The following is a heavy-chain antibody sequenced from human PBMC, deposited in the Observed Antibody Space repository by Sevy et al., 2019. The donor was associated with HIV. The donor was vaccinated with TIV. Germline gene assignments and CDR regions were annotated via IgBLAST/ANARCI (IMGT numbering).Heavy chain of an antibody. CDR3: VAGLPGEYVDCSSCYSDYFAY. Sequence: ASVKVSCKVSGYTLIEFSMHWVRQAPGKGLEWMGGFDPEDGETIYAQRFQGRVTMTEDISTDPAYMELSSLRSEDTAVYYCVAGLPGEYVDCSSCYSDYFAYWGQGTLVTVSS. D-gene: IGHD2-15*01. V-gene: IGHV1-24*01. CDR1: GYTLIEFS. J-gene: IGHJ4*02. CDR2: FDPEDGET.